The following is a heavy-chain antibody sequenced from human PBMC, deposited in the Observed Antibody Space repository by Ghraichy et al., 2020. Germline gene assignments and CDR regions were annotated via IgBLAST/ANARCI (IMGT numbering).Heavy chain of an antibody. D-gene: IGHD5-12*01. CDR1: GFTFSNAW. CDR3: TTAHSGYDLYFDY. CDR2: IKSKTDGGTT. J-gene: IGHJ4*02. Sequence: LSLTCAASGFTFSNAWMSWVRQAPGKGLEWVGRIKSKTDGGTTDYAAPVKGRFTISRDDSKNTLYLQMNSLKTEDTAVYYCTTAHSGYDLYFDYWGQGTLVTVSS. V-gene: IGHV3-15*01.